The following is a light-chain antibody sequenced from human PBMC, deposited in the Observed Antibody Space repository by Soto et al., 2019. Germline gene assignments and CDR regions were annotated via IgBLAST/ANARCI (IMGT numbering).Light chain of an antibody. CDR1: QSVNTY. V-gene: IGKV3-11*01. J-gene: IGKJ1*01. CDR3: QQRSATWT. CDR2: GAS. Sequence: EIVLTQSPPTLSLSPGERATVSCRTSQSVNTYLAWYQQKPGQAPSLLIYGASNRAPGIPDRFSASGSGTDFTLTISSLQPEDVAVYYCQQRSATWTFGQGTKVDIK.